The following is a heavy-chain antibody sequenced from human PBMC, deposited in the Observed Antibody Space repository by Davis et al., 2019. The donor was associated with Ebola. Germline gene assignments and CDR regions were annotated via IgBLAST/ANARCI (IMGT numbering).Heavy chain of an antibody. D-gene: IGHD6-19*01. CDR2: FSSNGGST. CDR3: ARVRAVAFFDY. CDR1: GFTFSSYA. Sequence: GESLKISCAASGFTFSSYAMHWVRQAPGKGLEYVSAFSSNGGSTYYANSVKGRFTISRDNSKNTLYLQMGSLRAEDMAVYYCARVRAVAFFDYWGQGTLVTVSS. J-gene: IGHJ4*02. V-gene: IGHV3-64*01.